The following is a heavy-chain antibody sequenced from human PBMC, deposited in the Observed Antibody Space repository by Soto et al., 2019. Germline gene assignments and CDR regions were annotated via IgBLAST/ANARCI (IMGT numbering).Heavy chain of an antibody. V-gene: IGHV1-18*01. J-gene: IGHJ5*02. CDR3: ARDSAIVHPLLDHDYGDYPSFRENWFDP. CDR2: ISAYNGNT. CDR1: GYTFTSYG. Sequence: ASVKVSCKASGYTFTSYGISWVRQAPGQGLEWMGWISAYNGNTNYAQKLQGRVTMTTDTSTSTAYMELRSLRSDDTAVYYCARDSAIVHPLLDHDYGDYPSFRENWFDPWGQGTLVTVSS. D-gene: IGHD4-17*01.